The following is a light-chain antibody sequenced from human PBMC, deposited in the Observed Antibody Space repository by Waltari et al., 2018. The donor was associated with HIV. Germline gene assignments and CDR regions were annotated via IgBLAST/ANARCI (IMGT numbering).Light chain of an antibody. Sequence: EIVLTQLPATLSLSPGERVTLSCGASHSLTSSSVAWYQRKPGLAPRLLIYDASGRTTVIPRWCSGRGSGTDFTLTSSRLDAEDFAVYYCQQYGSSPLTFGQGTKLEIK. V-gene: IGKV3D-20*01. CDR2: DAS. CDR1: HSLTSSS. CDR3: QQYGSSPLT. J-gene: IGKJ2*01.